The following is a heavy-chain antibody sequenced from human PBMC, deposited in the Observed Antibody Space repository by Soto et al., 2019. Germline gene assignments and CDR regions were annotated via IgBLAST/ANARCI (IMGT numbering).Heavy chain of an antibody. CDR2: ISAYNGNT. V-gene: IGHV1-18*01. D-gene: IGHD3-10*01. CDR1: GYTFTSYG. J-gene: IGHJ6*02. Sequence: QVQLVQSGAEVKKPGASVKVSCKASGYTFTSYGISWVRQAPGQGLEWMGWISAYNGNTNYAQKLQGRVTMTTDTXTXXAYMELRSLRSDDTAVYYCAIDYYGSGSSSYGMDVWGQGTTVTVSS. CDR3: AIDYYGSGSSSYGMDV.